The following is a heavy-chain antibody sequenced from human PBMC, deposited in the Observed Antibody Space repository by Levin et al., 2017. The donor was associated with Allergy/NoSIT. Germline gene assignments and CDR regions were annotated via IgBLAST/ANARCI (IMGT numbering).Heavy chain of an antibody. J-gene: IGHJ4*02. Sequence: GGSLRLSCAASGFTFSSYAMSWVRQAPGKGLEWVSAISGSGGSTYYADSVKGRFTISRDNSKNTLYLQMNSLRAEDTAVYYCAKPLNSDIVVVEYYFDYWGQGTLVTVSS. V-gene: IGHV3-23*01. D-gene: IGHD2-2*01. CDR2: ISGSGGST. CDR3: AKPLNSDIVVVEYYFDY. CDR1: GFTFSSYA.